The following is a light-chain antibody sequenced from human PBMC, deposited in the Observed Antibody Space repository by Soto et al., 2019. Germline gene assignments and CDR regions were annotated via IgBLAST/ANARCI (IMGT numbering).Light chain of an antibody. Sequence: EFVLTQSPGTLSLSPGERATLSCRASQSVTASSFAWYQQIPGQAPRLLIYATSPRATAVPDRFSGSGSGTDLTLTISRLEPEDFAVYYCQHYGSSLTFGGGNKVEIK. CDR1: QSVTASS. V-gene: IGKV3-20*01. J-gene: IGKJ4*01. CDR3: QHYGSSLT. CDR2: ATS.